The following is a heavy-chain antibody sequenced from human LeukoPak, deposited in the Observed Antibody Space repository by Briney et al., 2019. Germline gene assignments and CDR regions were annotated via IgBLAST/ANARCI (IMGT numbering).Heavy chain of an antibody. J-gene: IGHJ4*02. V-gene: IGHV4-31*03. CDR3: AKIRLEESATGY. Sequence: SETLSLTCTVSGGSISSGGYYWSWIRQHPGKGLEWIGYIYHSGSTYYNPSLKSRVTISVDRSKNQFSLKLSSVTAADTAVYYCAKIRLEESATGYWGQGTLVTVSS. CDR2: IYHSGST. CDR1: GGSISSGGYY. D-gene: IGHD2-15*01.